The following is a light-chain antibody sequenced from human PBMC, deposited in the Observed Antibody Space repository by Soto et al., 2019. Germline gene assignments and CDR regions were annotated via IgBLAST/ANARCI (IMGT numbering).Light chain of an antibody. CDR3: QQYNIYPWT. J-gene: IGKJ1*01. Sequence: DIQMTHSPSTLSGSVGDRVTITCRASQTISSWLAWYQQKPGKAPKLLIYKASTLKSGVPSRFSGSGSGTEFTLTISSLQPDDFATYYCQQYNIYPWTFGQGTKVDIK. V-gene: IGKV1-5*03. CDR2: KAS. CDR1: QTISSW.